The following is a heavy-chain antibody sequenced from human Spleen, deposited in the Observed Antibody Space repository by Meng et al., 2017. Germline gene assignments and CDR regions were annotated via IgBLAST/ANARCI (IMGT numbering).Heavy chain of an antibody. J-gene: IGHJ5*02. CDR3: VRSSGWVRTGFDP. CDR2: IGHSGIT. CDR1: GGSISSGDYY. V-gene: IGHV4-39*01. Sequence: QVQLQVSGPGLVKPSQTLSLTCTVSGGSISSGDYYWSWLRQHPGEGLEWIGSIGHSGITYYTPSLKSRVTVSIDTSKSQFSLKLTSVTAADTAVYYCVRSSGWVRTGFDPWGQGTLVTVSS. D-gene: IGHD6-19*01.